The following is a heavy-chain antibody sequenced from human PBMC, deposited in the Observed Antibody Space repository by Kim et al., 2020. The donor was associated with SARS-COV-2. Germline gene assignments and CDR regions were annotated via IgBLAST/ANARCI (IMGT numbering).Heavy chain of an antibody. CDR3: AKDLRKGSGSYSLDY. D-gene: IGHD1-26*01. Sequence: DSVQGRFTISRDNSKNTLYLQMNSLRAEDTAVYYCAKDLRKGSGSYSLDYWGQGTLVTVSS. V-gene: IGHV3-23*01. J-gene: IGHJ4*02.